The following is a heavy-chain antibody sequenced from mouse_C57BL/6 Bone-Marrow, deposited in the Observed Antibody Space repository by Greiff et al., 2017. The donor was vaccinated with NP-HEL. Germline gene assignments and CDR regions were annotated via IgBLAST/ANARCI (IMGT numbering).Heavy chain of an antibody. D-gene: IGHD1-1*01. CDR1: GFSLSTSGMG. J-gene: IGHJ3*01. CDR2: IYWDDDK. Sequence: VKLMESGPGILQSSQTLSLTCSFSGFSLSTSGMGVSWIRQPSGKGLEWLAHIYWDDDKRYNPSLKSRLTISKDTSRNQVFLKITSVDTADTATYYCARDYGSSYAWFAYWGQGTLVTVSA. CDR3: ARDYGSSYAWFAY. V-gene: IGHV8-12*01.